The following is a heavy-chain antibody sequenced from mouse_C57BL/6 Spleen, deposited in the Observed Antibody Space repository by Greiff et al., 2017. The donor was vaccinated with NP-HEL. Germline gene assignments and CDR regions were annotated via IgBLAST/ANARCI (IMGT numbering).Heavy chain of an antibody. CDR2: IDPSDSYT. D-gene: IGHD1-1*01. CDR3: AVNYYGSSYEEDY. Sequence: VQLQQSGAELVMPGASVKLSCKASGYTFTSYWMHWVKQRPGQGLEWIGEIDPSDSYTNYNQKFKGKSTLTVDKSSSTAYMQLSSLTSEDSAVDYCAVNYYGSSYEEDYWGQGTTLTVSS. J-gene: IGHJ2*01. CDR1: GYTFTSYW. V-gene: IGHV1-69*01.